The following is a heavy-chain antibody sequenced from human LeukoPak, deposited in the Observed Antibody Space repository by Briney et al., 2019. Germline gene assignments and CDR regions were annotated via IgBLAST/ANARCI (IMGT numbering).Heavy chain of an antibody. CDR3: VLGVAEDVLDI. Sequence: PSETLSLTCTVSLVSISSSGYYSVRIRQPPGKGLEWIGSIYYSGSTYYNPSLKSRVTIFVDTSKNQFSLKLSSVTAADTAVYYCVLGVAEDVLDIWGQGTMVTVSS. J-gene: IGHJ3*02. V-gene: IGHV4-39*01. CDR2: IYYSGST. D-gene: IGHD3-10*01. CDR1: LVSISSSGYY.